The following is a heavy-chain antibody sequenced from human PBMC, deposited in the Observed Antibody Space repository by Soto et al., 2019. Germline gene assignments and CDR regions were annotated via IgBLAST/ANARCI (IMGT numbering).Heavy chain of an antibody. CDR3: AGGDFYHSSGYYFYYYNKDV. J-gene: IGHJ6*01. CDR1: GGSISSSSSY. V-gene: IGHV4-39*01. Sequence: SETLSLTCTVSGGSISSSSSYCGWIRQPPGKGLEWVGSIYYLGNTYYNPSLGSRVTISVDTSKYQFSLKLSSVTAADTAVYYCAGGDFYHSSGYYFYYYNKDVPRPGTSVTVSS. CDR2: IYYLGNT. D-gene: IGHD3-22*01.